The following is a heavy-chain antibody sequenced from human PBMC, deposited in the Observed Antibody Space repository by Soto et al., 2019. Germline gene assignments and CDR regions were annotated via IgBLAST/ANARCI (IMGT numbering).Heavy chain of an antibody. CDR3: AREVGSGSYSWFDS. D-gene: IGHD3-10*01. V-gene: IGHV5-10-1*01. J-gene: IGHJ5*01. Sequence: GESLKISCKASGYSFTSYWISWVRQMPGKGLEWMGRNDPSDSYTNYSPSFQGHVTISTDKSISTAYLQWSSLKASDTAMYYCAREVGSGSYSWFDSWGQGSLVTVSS. CDR1: GYSFTSYW. CDR2: NDPSDSYT.